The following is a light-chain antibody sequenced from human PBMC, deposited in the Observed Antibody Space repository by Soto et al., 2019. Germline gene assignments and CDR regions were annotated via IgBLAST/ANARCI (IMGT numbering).Light chain of an antibody. J-gene: IGKJ1*01. CDR2: GAS. CDR3: QQYGSSPPT. V-gene: IGKV3-20*01. Sequence: EIVLTQSACTLSWSPGERATLSWRASQSVSSSYLAWYQQKNGQAPRLLIYGASSRATGIPDRFSGSGYGTDFNLTISRLETEDFAVYYCQQYGSSPPTFGQGTKVDIK. CDR1: QSVSSSY.